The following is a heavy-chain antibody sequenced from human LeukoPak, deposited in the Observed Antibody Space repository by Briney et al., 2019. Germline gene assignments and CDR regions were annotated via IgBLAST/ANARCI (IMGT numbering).Heavy chain of an antibody. J-gene: IGHJ4*02. V-gene: IGHV3-64*02. Sequence: GGSLRLSCAASGFTFSSYAMSWVRQAPGKGLEYVSAISSNGGSTYYADSVKGRFTISRDNSKNTLYLQMGSLRAEDMAVYYCARGTTENYFDYWGQGTLVTVSS. CDR1: GFTFSSYA. CDR3: ARGTTENYFDY. CDR2: ISSNGGST. D-gene: IGHD4-11*01.